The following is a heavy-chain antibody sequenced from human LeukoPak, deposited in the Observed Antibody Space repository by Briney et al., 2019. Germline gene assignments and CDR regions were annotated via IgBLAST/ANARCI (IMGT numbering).Heavy chain of an antibody. J-gene: IGHJ5*02. CDR1: GGSISSNTYY. V-gene: IGHV4-61*02. CDR2: ISTSGST. CDR3: ARDRIGASCCYLDP. D-gene: IGHD2-2*01. Sequence: PSQTLSLTCTVSGGSISSNTYYWSWIRQPAGKGLEWIGRISTSGSTNYNPSLQSRVTISVDTSKNQFSLKVSSVTAADTAVYYCARDRIGASCCYLDPWGQGTLVTVSS.